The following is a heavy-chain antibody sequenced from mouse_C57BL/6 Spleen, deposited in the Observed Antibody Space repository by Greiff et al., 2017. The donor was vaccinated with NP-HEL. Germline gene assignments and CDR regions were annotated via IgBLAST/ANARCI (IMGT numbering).Heavy chain of an antibody. Sequence: EVKLMESGGDLVKPGGSLKLSCAASGFTFSSYGMSWVRQTPDKRLEWVATISSGGSYTYYPDSVKGRFTISRDNAKNTLYLQMSSLKSEDTAMYYCARESSGYDYWGQGTTLTVSS. V-gene: IGHV5-6*01. CDR1: GFTFSSYG. CDR2: ISSGGSYT. CDR3: ARESSGYDY. D-gene: IGHD3-2*02. J-gene: IGHJ2*01.